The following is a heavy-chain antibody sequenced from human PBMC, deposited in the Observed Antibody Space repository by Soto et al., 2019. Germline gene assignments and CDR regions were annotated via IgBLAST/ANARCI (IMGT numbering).Heavy chain of an antibody. CDR2: ISYDGSNK. D-gene: IGHD5-18*01. J-gene: IGHJ6*02. CDR1: GFTFSSYG. Sequence: PGGSLRLSCAASGFTFSSYGMHWVRQAPGKGLEWVAVISYDGSNKYYADSVKGRFTISRDNSKNTLYLQMNSLRAEDTAVYYCAKDSFGYSYGFYGMDVWGQGTTVTVSS. CDR3: AKDSFGYSYGFYGMDV. V-gene: IGHV3-30*18.